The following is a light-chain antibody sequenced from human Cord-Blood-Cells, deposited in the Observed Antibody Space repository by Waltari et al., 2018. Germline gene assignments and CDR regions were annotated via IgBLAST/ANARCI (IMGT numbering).Light chain of an antibody. CDR2: DAS. Sequence: AIQLTQSPSSLSASAGARVTITCRDSQGISSALAWYQQKPGKAPKLLIYDASSLESGVPSRFSGSGSGTDFTLTISSLQPEDFATYYCQQFNSYPQTFGQGTKVEIK. CDR1: QGISSA. V-gene: IGKV1-13*02. CDR3: QQFNSYPQT. J-gene: IGKJ1*01.